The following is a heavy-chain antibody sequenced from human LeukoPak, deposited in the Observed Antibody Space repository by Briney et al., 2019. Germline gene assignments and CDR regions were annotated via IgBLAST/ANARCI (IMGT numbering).Heavy chain of an antibody. CDR1: GGSISGSSYY. D-gene: IGHD2-8*01. J-gene: IGHJ5*02. CDR2: IYYSGST. Sequence: SETLTLTCTVSGGSISGSSYYWGWIRQPPGKGLEWIGSIYYSGSTYYNPSLKSRVTISVDTSKNQFSLKLSSVTAADTAVYYCALVYASSWFDPWGQGILVIVYS. V-gene: IGHV4-39*01. CDR3: ALVYASSWFDP.